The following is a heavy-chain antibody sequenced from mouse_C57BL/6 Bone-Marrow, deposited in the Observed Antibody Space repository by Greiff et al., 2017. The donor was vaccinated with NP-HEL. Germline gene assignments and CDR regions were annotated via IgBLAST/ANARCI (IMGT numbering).Heavy chain of an antibody. CDR1: GYTFTEYT. CDR2: FYPGSGSI. V-gene: IGHV1-62-2*01. D-gene: IGHD2-3*01. J-gene: IGHJ4*01. CDR3: ARQPYRWLLRGAMDY. Sequence: ESGAELVKPGASVKLSCKASGYTFTEYTIHWVKQRSGQGLEWIGWFYPGSGSIKYNEKFKDKATLTADKSSSTAYMELSRLTSEDSAVYFCARQPYRWLLRGAMDYWGQGTSVTVSS.